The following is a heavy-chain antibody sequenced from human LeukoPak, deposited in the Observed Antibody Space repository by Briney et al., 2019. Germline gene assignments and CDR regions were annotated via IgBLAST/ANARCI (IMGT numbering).Heavy chain of an antibody. Sequence: GASVKVSCKASGYTFTSYGISWVRQAPGQGLEWMGWISAYNGNTNYAQKLQGRVTMTTDTSTSTAYMELRSLRSDDTAVYYCARASNDFRSGYYLEYFDYWGQGTLVTVSS. D-gene: IGHD3-3*01. CDR3: ARASNDFRSGYYLEYFDY. V-gene: IGHV1-18*01. J-gene: IGHJ4*02. CDR2: ISAYNGNT. CDR1: GYTFTSYG.